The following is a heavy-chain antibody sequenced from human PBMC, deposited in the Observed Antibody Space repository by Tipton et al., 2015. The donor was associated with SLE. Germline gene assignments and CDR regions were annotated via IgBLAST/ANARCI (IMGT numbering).Heavy chain of an antibody. V-gene: IGHV4-61*01. CDR1: GDSVISGTYY. D-gene: IGHD1-14*01. J-gene: IGHJ3*02. CDR2: IYYSGGT. CDR3: AGDNPRGDAFDI. Sequence: TLSLTCTVSGDSVISGTYYWSWIRQPPGKGLEWIGYIYYSGGTIYNPSLKSRVTVSLDTSKNQFSLKLTSVTAADTAVYYCAGDNPRGDAFDIWGQGTMVTVSS.